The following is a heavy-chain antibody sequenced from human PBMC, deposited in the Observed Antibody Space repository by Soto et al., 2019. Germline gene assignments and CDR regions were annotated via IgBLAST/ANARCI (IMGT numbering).Heavy chain of an antibody. D-gene: IGHD3-16*02. Sequence: SVKVSCKASGGTFSSYAISWVRQAPGQGLEWMGGIIPIFGTANYAQKFQGRVTITADKSTSTAYMELSSLRSEDTAVYYCASAEVVVVSGGVIAKNYYYGMDVWGQGTTVTVSS. CDR2: IIPIFGTA. CDR1: GGTFSSYA. V-gene: IGHV1-69*06. J-gene: IGHJ6*02. CDR3: ASAEVVVVSGGVIAKNYYYGMDV.